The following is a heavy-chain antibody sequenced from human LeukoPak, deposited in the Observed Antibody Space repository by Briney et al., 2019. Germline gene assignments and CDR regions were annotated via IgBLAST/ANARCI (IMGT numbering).Heavy chain of an antibody. J-gene: IGHJ6*02. D-gene: IGHD2-2*01. V-gene: IGHV3-30*03. CDR3: ARDMVVPEKGSYYGMDV. CDR2: ISYDGSNK. CDR1: GFTFSSYG. Sequence: GGSLRLSCAASGFTFSSYGMHWVRQAPGKGLEWVAVISYDGSNKYYADSVKGRFTISRDNSKNTLYLQMNSLRAEDTAVYYCARDMVVPEKGSYYGMDVWGQGTTVTVSS.